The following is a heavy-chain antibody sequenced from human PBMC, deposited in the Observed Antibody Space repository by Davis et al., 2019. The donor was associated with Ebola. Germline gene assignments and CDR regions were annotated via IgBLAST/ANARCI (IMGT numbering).Heavy chain of an antibody. CDR1: GVTFSNYW. Sequence: GESRKISCAASGVTFSNYWMSWVRQVVGKGLEWVASIKQDGSEIYYVDSVKGRFTISRDNAKSSLSLQMNSLRAEDTAVYYCARGWSYPGVWGQGTMVTVSS. D-gene: IGHD1-26*01. CDR3: ARGWSYPGV. J-gene: IGHJ3*01. CDR2: IKQDGSEI. V-gene: IGHV3-7*03.